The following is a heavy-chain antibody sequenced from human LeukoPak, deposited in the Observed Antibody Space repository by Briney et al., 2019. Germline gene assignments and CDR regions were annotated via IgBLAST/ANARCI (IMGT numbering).Heavy chain of an antibody. J-gene: IGHJ6*03. CDR3: ARGTGPSPWIQLLRYYYYYYMDV. CDR2: IYHSGST. D-gene: IGHD5-18*01. Sequence: SETLSLTCTVSGGSISSSSYYWGWIRQPPGKGLEWIGSIYHSGSTYYNPSLKSRVTISVDTSKNQFSLKLSSVTAADTAVYYCARGTGPSPWIQLLRYYYYYYMDVWGKGTTVTVSS. V-gene: IGHV4-39*07. CDR1: GGSISSSSYY.